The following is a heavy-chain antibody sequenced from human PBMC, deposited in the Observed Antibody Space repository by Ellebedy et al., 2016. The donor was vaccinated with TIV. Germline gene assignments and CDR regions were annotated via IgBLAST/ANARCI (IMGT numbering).Heavy chain of an antibody. V-gene: IGHV1-46*01. CDR3: AKDKAPYCSGGSCYGGFDY. D-gene: IGHD2-15*01. Sequence: ASVTVSCKASGYTFTSYYMHWVRQAPGQGLEWMGIINPSGGSTSYAQRFQGRVTMTRDTSTSTVYMELNSLRAEDTAVYYCAKDKAPYCSGGSCYGGFDYWGQGILVTVSS. CDR2: INPSGGST. J-gene: IGHJ4*02. CDR1: GYTFTSYY.